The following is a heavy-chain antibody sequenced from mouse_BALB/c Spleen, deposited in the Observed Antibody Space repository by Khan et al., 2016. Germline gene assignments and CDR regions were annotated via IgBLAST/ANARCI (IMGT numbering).Heavy chain of an antibody. CDR1: GFDFSRYW. J-gene: IGHJ1*01. CDR3: ARRGYSGYWYFDV. V-gene: IGHV4-1*02. Sequence: EVQLLESGGGLVQPGGSLKLSCAASGFDFSRYWMSWVRQAPGKGLEWIGEINPDSSTINYPPSLKDKFIISRDNAKNTLYLQRSKVRSEDTALYYCARRGYSGYWYFDVWGAGTTVAVSA. D-gene: IGHD2-14*01. CDR2: INPDSSTI.